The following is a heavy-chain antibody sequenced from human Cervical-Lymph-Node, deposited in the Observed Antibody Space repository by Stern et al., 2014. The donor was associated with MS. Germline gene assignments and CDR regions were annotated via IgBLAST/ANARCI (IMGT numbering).Heavy chain of an antibody. CDR2: ATYDGSDQ. CDR1: GFTFSDYG. D-gene: IGHD3-10*01. J-gene: IGHJ6*02. V-gene: IGHV3-30*03. CDR3: ARDRGLTHYFYDMDV. Sequence: VQLLESGGGVVQPGKSLRLSCAASGFTFSDYGMHWVRQAPGKGLEWVALATYDGSDQYYADSVKGRFTVSRDNSKNTVLLQMNGLRPEDTAVYFCARDRGLTHYFYDMDVWGQGTTVTVSS.